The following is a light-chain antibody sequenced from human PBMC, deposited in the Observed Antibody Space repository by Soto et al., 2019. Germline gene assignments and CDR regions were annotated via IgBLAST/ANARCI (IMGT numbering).Light chain of an antibody. CDR3: QQYYSTPFT. V-gene: IGKV4-1*01. CDR1: QNVLYSSNNNNY. Sequence: DIVMTQSPDSLAVSLGESATINCKSSQNVLYSSNNNNYLAWYQQKPGQPPKLLIYWASTRESGVPDRFSGSGSGTDFNLTISSLQAEDVAVYYCQQYYSTPFTFGPGTKVDIK. J-gene: IGKJ3*01. CDR2: WAS.